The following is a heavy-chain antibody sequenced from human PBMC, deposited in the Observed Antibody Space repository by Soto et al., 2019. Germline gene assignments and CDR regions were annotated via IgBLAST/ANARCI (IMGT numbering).Heavy chain of an antibody. CDR2: IYWDDDK. J-gene: IGHJ4*02. V-gene: IGHV2-5*02. D-gene: IGHD6-13*01. Sequence: QITLKESGPTLVKPTQTLTLTCTFSGFSFTTDGMGVGWIRQPPGKALEWLALIYWDDDKRYSPSLKSRLTITKDASRHQLVLTLTNMDPAVTATYYVAHLYWAASGTRYYFDYWGQGTLVTVSS. CDR3: AHLYWAASGTRYYFDY. CDR1: GFSFTTDGMG.